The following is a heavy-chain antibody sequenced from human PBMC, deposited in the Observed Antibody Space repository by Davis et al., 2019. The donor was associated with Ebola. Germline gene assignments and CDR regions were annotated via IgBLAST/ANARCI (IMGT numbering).Heavy chain of an antibody. V-gene: IGHV1-18*01. CDR1: GYTFTSYG. CDR3: ARRPYDFWSGSSYFDY. CDR2: ISAYNGNT. J-gene: IGHJ4*02. Sequence: ASVKVSCKASGYTFTSYGISWVRQAPGQGLEWMGWISAYNGNTNYAQKFQGRVTMTRDTSTSTVYMELSSLRSEDTAVYYCARRPYDFWSGSSYFDYWGQGTLVTVSS. D-gene: IGHD3-3*01.